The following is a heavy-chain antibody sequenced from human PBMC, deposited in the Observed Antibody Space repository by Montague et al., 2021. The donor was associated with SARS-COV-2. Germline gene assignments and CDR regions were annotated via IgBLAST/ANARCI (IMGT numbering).Heavy chain of an antibody. V-gene: IGHV4-39*01. CDR1: GDSVSSSDHY. Sequence: SETLSLTCTVSGDSVSSSDHYWGWIRQPPGKGLEWLGIVSYSGYTYYNPSVKGRVTISIDASKNQFSLKLNSLTATDTAIYHCARRRLREDYWDFWGQGTLLTVSS. J-gene: IGHJ4*02. CDR2: VSYSGYT. D-gene: IGHD4-17*01. CDR3: ARRRLREDYWDF.